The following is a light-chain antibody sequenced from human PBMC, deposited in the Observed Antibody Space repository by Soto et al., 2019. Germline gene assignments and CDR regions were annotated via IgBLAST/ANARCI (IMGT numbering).Light chain of an antibody. Sequence: QSVLTQPASVSGSPGQSITISCTGTSSDVGGYSYVSWYQQHPGKAPKLIIYEVSNRPSGVSNRFSGSKSGNTASLTISGLQAEDEADYCCSSYTSSSTYVFGTGTKLTVL. J-gene: IGLJ1*01. V-gene: IGLV2-14*01. CDR1: SSDVGGYSY. CDR3: SSYTSSSTYV. CDR2: EVS.